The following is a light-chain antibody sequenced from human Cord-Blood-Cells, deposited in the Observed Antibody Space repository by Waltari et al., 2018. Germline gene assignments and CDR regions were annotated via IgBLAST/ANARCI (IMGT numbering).Light chain of an antibody. J-gene: IGKJ3*01. CDR1: QGIRND. Sequence: VGDRVTITCRASQGIRNDLGWYQQKPGKAPKLLIYAASSLQSVVPSRFSGSGSGTDFTLTISSLQPEDFATYYCLQDYNYPFTFGPGTKVDIK. CDR3: LQDYNYPFT. V-gene: IGKV1-6*01. CDR2: AAS.